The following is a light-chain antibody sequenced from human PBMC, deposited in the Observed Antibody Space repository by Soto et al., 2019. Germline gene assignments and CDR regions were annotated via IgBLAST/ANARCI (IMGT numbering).Light chain of an antibody. CDR2: GTS. CDR1: QSVSSDY. V-gene: IGKV3-20*01. CDR3: QQYSSSPRT. Sequence: EIVLTQSPGTLSLSPGERATLSCKTSQSVSSDYLAWYRQNPGQTPRLLIYGTSNRAGGIPDRFSGSGSGTDFTLTISRLEPEDFAVYQCQQYSSSPRTFGQGTKLEIK. J-gene: IGKJ2*01.